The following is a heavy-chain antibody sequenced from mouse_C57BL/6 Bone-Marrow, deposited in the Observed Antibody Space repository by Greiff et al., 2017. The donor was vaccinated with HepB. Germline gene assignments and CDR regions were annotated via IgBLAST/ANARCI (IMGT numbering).Heavy chain of an antibody. CDR1: GYTFTSYW. Sequence: QVQLQQSGAELVKPGASVKLSCKASGYTFTSYWMHWVKQRPGQGLEWIGMIHPNSGSTNYNEKFKSKATLTVDKSSSTAYMQLSSLTSEDSAVYYCVPITTVVAPFDYWGQGTTLTVSS. V-gene: IGHV1-64*01. CDR3: VPITTVVAPFDY. J-gene: IGHJ2*01. D-gene: IGHD1-1*01. CDR2: IHPNSGST.